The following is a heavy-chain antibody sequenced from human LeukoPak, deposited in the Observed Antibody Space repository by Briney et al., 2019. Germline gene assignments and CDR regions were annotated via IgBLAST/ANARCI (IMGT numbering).Heavy chain of an antibody. CDR3: AKVKVVGYSTFDY. D-gene: IGHD3-22*01. Sequence: GGSLRLSCAASGFTFSSYGMHWVRQAPGKGLEWVAFIRYDGSNKYYADSVKGRFTISRDNSKNTLYLQMNSLRAEDTAVYYCAKVKVVGYSTFDYWGQGTLVTVSP. CDR2: IRYDGSNK. V-gene: IGHV3-30*02. J-gene: IGHJ4*02. CDR1: GFTFSSYG.